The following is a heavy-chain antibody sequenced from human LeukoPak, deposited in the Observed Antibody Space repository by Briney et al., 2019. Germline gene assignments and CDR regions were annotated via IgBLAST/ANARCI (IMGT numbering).Heavy chain of an antibody. CDR2: IKQDGSEK. CDR1: GFTFSSYW. V-gene: IGHV3-7*05. D-gene: IGHD2-2*01. J-gene: IGHJ4*02. CDR3: ARDQRYCSSSSCPWEPFDY. Sequence: GGSLRLSCAASGFTFSSYWMSWIRQAPGKGLEWVSNIKQDGSEKYYVDSVKGRFTISRDNAKNSLYLQMNSLRAEDTAVYYCARDQRYCSSSSCPWEPFDYWGQGTLVTVSS.